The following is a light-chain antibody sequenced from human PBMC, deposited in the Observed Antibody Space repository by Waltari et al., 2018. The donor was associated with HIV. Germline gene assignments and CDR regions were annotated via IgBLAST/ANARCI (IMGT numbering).Light chain of an antibody. CDR3: QQTNSFPIT. CDR1: QGIANW. V-gene: IGKV1D-12*01. J-gene: IGKJ5*01. Sequence: DIQMTQFPSSVSASVGDRVTMTCRATQGIANWVAWYQQKPGKAPKLLIHGAYILQEGVPSRFSGSGSGTFFSLTINSLQPEDFATYYCQQTNSFPITFSQGTRLDSK. CDR2: GAY.